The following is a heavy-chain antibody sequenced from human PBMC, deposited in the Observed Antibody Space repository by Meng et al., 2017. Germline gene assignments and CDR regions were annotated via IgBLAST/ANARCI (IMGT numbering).Heavy chain of an antibody. CDR2: IYHSGST. J-gene: IGHJ4*02. Sequence: QVRLRGPGPELVKPSGTLSLTGAVSGGSISSSNWWSWFRQPPGKGLEWIGEIYHSGSTKYNPSLKSRVTRSVDKSKNQFSLKLSSVTAADTAVYYCARAQYYDFWSGYYFDYWGQGTLVTVSS. CDR1: GGSISSSNW. D-gene: IGHD3-3*01. V-gene: IGHV4-4*02. CDR3: ARAQYYDFWSGYYFDY.